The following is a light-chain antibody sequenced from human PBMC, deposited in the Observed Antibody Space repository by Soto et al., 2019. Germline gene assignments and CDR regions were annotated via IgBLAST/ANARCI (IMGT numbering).Light chain of an antibody. CDR1: QSVSSNY. Sequence: EIVLTQSPGTLSLSPGEIATLSCRASQSVSSNYLAWYQQKPCQVPRLRIYGASSRATGIPDRFSGRGSGTNFTITIIRLDHDDDAVYYCQQYDTSRGFTFGPGTKVDIK. J-gene: IGKJ3*01. V-gene: IGKV3-20*01. CDR2: GAS. CDR3: QQYDTSRGFT.